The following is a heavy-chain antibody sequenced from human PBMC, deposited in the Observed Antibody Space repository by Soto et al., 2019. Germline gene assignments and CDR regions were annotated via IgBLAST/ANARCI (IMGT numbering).Heavy chain of an antibody. CDR2: IKSKTDGGTT. Sequence: EVQLVESGGGLVKPGGSLRLSCAASGFTFSNAWMNWVRQAPGKGLEWVGRIKSKTDGGTTDYAAPVKGRFTISRDDSXNTLYLQMNSLKTEDTAVYYCTTDLHYGDYVCFGYWGKGTLVTVSS. V-gene: IGHV3-15*07. CDR1: GFTFSNAW. CDR3: TTDLHYGDYVCFGY. D-gene: IGHD4-17*01. J-gene: IGHJ4*02.